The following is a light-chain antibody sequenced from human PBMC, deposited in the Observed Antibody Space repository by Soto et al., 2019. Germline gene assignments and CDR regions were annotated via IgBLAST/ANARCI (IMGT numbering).Light chain of an antibody. Sequence: QSVLTQPPSVSGSRGQSIPLSCTGPITDVGGYNYVSWYQQHPGKAPKLMIYEVSNRPSGVSDRFSGSRSGNTASLTISGLQAEDESDYYCISYTSSSTWVFGGGTKVTVL. J-gene: IGLJ3*02. CDR2: EVS. V-gene: IGLV2-14*01. CDR3: ISYTSSSTWV. CDR1: ITDVGGYNY.